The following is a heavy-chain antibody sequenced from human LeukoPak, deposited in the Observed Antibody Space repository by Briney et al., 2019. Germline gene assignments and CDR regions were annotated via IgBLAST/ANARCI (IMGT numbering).Heavy chain of an antibody. V-gene: IGHV3-30-3*01. J-gene: IGHJ4*02. CDR3: ASWDESSIAVAAPDY. CDR1: GFTFSSYD. D-gene: IGHD6-19*01. Sequence: GGSLRLSCAASGFTFSSYDMHWVRQAPGKGLEWVAVIAYDGSNKYYTDSVKGRFTISRDNSKNTLYLQMNSLRAEDTAVYYCASWDESSIAVAAPDYWGQGTLVTVSS. CDR2: IAYDGSNK.